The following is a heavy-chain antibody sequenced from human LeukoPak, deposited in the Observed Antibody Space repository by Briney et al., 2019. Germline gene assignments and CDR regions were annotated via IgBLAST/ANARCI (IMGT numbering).Heavy chain of an antibody. CDR2: IYYSGST. CDR3: ARRITDSGSYSEFDY. Sequence: PSETLSLTCTVSGGSISSYYWSWIRQPPGKGLEWIGYIYYSGSTNYNPSLKSRVTISVDTSKNQFSLKLSSVTAADTAVYYCARRITDSGSYSEFDYWGQGTLVTVSS. V-gene: IGHV4-59*08. D-gene: IGHD1-26*01. CDR1: GGSISSYY. J-gene: IGHJ4*02.